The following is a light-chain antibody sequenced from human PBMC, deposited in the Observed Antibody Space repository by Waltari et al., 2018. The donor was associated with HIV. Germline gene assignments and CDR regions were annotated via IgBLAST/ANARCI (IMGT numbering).Light chain of an antibody. CDR3: QQSNTPPYT. J-gene: IGKJ2*01. Sequence: DIQMTQSPSSLSASLGDRVTITCRASQTVSIYVNWYQQKAGKGPNLLIYASSSLQSGVPSRFSVGGSGTNFTLTITTVEPEDFATYYCQQSNTPPYTFGQGTRVDLK. CDR2: ASS. CDR1: QTVSIY. V-gene: IGKV1-39*01.